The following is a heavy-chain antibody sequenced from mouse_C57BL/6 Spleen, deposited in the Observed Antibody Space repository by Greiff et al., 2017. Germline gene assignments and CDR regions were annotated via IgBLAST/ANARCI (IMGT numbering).Heavy chain of an antibody. V-gene: IGHV1-55*01. CDR1: GYTFTSYW. J-gene: IGHJ2*01. D-gene: IGHD3-2*02. CDR2: IYPGSGST. CDR3: AREGYQLRLPAY. Sequence: QVQLQQSGAELVKPGASVKMSCKASGYTFTSYWITWVKQRPGQGLEWIGDIYPGSGSTNYNEKFKSKATLTVDTSSSTAYMQLSSLTSEDSAVYYCAREGYQLRLPAYWGQGTTLTVSS.